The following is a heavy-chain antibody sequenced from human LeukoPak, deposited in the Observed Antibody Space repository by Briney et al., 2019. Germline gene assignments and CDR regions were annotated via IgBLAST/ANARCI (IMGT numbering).Heavy chain of an antibody. D-gene: IGHD6-19*01. CDR3: AREGVMGSSGWTTIDY. V-gene: IGHV3-7*01. Sequence: GGSLRLSCVVSGLTFNRYWMSWVRQAPGKGLEWVANIKQDGSEKYYVDSVKGRFTISRDNAENSVYLQMNSLRAEDTAVYYCAREGVMGSSGWTTIDYWGQGTLVTVSS. CDR2: IKQDGSEK. J-gene: IGHJ4*02. CDR1: GLTFNRYW.